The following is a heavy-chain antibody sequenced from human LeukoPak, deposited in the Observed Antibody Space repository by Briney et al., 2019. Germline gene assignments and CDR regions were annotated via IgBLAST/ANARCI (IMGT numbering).Heavy chain of an antibody. Sequence: GGSLRLSCAASGFTFSSYAMSWVRQAPGKGLEWVSVISGSGGSTHYADSVKGRFTISRDNSKNTLYLQMNSLRAEDTALYYCAKGRCSSTRCPYYFDYWGQGTLVTVSS. D-gene: IGHD2-2*01. J-gene: IGHJ4*02. CDR1: GFTFSSYA. CDR2: ISGSGGST. CDR3: AKGRCSSTRCPYYFDY. V-gene: IGHV3-23*01.